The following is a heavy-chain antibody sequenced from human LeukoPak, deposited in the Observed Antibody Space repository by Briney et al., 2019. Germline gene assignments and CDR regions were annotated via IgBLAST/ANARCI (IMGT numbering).Heavy chain of an antibody. Sequence: GESLRISCEGSGYTFSSYWIGWVRQMPGKGLEWMGIIYPGDSDTRYSPSLQGQVTISVDTSIGTAYLQWSSLKASDTAIYYCARQNDFRLDYWGQGTLVTVSS. D-gene: IGHD3-3*01. J-gene: IGHJ4*02. CDR1: GYTFSSYW. CDR3: ARQNDFRLDY. V-gene: IGHV5-51*01. CDR2: IYPGDSDT.